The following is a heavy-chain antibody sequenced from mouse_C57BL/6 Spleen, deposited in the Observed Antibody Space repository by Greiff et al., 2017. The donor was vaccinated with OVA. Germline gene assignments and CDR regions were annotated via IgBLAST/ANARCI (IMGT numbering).Heavy chain of an antibody. CDR3: ARDPYDYGSSHRYLDY. J-gene: IGHJ2*01. CDR1: GYSITSGYY. V-gene: IGHV3-6*01. Sequence: EVQLVESGPGLVKPSQSLSLTCSVTGYSITSGYYWNWIRQFPGNQLEWMGNISYDGSNNYNPSLKNLISITRDTSKNQFFLKLNSVTTEDTATYYCARDPYDYGSSHRYLDYWGQGTTLTVSS. D-gene: IGHD1-1*01. CDR2: ISYDGSN.